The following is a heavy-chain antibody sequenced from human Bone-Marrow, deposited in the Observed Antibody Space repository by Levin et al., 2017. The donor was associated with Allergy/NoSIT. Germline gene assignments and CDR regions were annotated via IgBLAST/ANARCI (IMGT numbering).Heavy chain of an antibody. J-gene: IGHJ4*02. V-gene: IGHV3-23*01. CDR2: ISVTGGST. CDR1: GFTFSTSA. Sequence: GESLKISCAGSGFTFSTSAVTWVRQAPGKGLEWVSAISVTGGSTHYADSVRGRFTISRENSQSAVYLQMNKLRVEDTDVYYCAKIEGRNLFSLRYWRGSVYYFDNWGQGTLVTVSS. D-gene: IGHD3-9*01. CDR3: AKIEGRNLFSLRYWRGSVYYFDN.